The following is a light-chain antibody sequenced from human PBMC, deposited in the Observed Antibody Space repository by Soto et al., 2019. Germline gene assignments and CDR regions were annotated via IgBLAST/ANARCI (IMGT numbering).Light chain of an antibody. CDR3: SSYAGSNTFV. CDR1: SSDVGSYNY. V-gene: IGLV2-8*01. Sequence: QSALTQPPSASGSPGQSVTISCTGTSSDVGSYNYVSWYQQHPGRPPKLMIYEVSKRPLGVPDRFSGSKSGNTASLTVSGLQAEDEADYYCSSYAGSNTFVFGPGTKLTVL. CDR2: EVS. J-gene: IGLJ1*01.